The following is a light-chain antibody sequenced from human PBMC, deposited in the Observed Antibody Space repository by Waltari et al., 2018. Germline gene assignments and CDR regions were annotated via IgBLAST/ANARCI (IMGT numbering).Light chain of an antibody. CDR2: GIS. Sequence: QSVLTQPPSVSGAPGQRVTISCTGSGSHIGAGYDVHWYQQLPRAAPKLLIYGISTRPLGVPDRFFGSTSGTSASLTITGLQAEDEADYYCQSYDTSLSVVFGGGTKLTVL. V-gene: IGLV1-40*01. CDR1: GSHIGAGYD. J-gene: IGLJ3*02. CDR3: QSYDTSLSVV.